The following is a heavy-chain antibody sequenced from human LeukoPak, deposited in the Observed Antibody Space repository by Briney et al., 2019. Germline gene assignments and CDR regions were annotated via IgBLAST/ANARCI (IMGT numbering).Heavy chain of an antibody. CDR3: ARGVVTIFGVVIIPRSLFDY. V-gene: IGHV4-30-2*01. J-gene: IGHJ4*02. D-gene: IGHD3-3*01. CDR1: GGSISSGGYY. CDR2: IYHSGST. Sequence: SQTLSLTCTVSGGSISSGGYYWSWIRQPPGKGLEWIGYIYHSGSTYYNPSLKSRVTISVDRSKNQFSLKLSSVTAADTAVYYCARGVVTIFGVVIIPRSLFDYWGQGTLVTVSS.